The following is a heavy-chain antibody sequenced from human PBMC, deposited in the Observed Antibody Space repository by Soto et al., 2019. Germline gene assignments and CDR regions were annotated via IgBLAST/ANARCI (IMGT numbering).Heavy chain of an antibody. D-gene: IGHD4-17*01. CDR2: IYPGDSDS. Sequence: GESLKISCEGFGYTFGTYWIACVRQLPGKGLEYMGIIYPGDSDSRYSPSFQGQVTFSADKSISTAYLQWSSLKASDTAMYYCARHGFYGDFASNYFDPWGQGTLVTVSS. CDR3: ARHGFYGDFASNYFDP. CDR1: GYTFGTYW. J-gene: IGHJ5*02. V-gene: IGHV5-51*01.